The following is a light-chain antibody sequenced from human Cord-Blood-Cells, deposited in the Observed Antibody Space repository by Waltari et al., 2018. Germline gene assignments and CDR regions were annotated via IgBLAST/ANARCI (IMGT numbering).Light chain of an antibody. CDR1: QSISSY. CDR2: AAS. V-gene: IGKV1-39*01. Sequence: EIKMTQSTSSLSASVRDSITITCRASQSISSYLNWYQQKPGKAPKLLIYAASSLQSGVPSRFSGSGSGTDFILTISSLQHEDFATYYCQHSYSTSWTFGQGTKVEIK. CDR3: QHSYSTSWT. J-gene: IGKJ1*01.